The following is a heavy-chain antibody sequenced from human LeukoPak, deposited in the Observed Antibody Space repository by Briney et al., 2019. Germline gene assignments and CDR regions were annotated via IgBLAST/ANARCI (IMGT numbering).Heavy chain of an antibody. V-gene: IGHV3-30*04. CDR1: GSTFSKNA. CDR3: ARDPLWSGYFPGFDY. CDR2: MSYDGSDK. D-gene: IGHD3-3*01. J-gene: IGHJ4*02. Sequence: GGSLRLSCGASGSTFSKNAMHWVRQAPGKGLKWVAVMSYDGSDKYYADSVKGRFTISRYNSKNTLYLQMNSLKIEDTAVYYCARDPLWSGYFPGFDYWGQGTLVTVSS.